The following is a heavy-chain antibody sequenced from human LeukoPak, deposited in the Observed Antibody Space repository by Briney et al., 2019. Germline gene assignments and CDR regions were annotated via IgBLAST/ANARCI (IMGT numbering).Heavy chain of an antibody. CDR1: GFTFSSYA. V-gene: IGHV3-30*04. D-gene: IGHD6-13*01. J-gene: IGHJ4*02. CDR3: ARLPTPQQLVRGYWDYFDY. CDR2: ISYDGSNK. Sequence: GGSLRLSCEASGFTFSSYAMHWVRQAPGKGLEWVAVISYDGSNKYYADSVKGRFTISRDNSKNTLYLQMNSLRAEDTAVYYCARLPTPQQLVRGYWDYFDYWGQGTLVTVSS.